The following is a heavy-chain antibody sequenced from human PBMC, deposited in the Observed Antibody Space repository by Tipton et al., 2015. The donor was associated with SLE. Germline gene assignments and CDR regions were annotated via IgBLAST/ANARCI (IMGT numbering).Heavy chain of an antibody. CDR3: ARDLGGSGEAYYYYGMDV. CDR2: IYHSGST. V-gene: IGHV4-34*01. D-gene: IGHD6-19*01. CDR1: GGSFSGYY. J-gene: IGHJ6*02. Sequence: TLSLTCAVYGGSFSGYYWSWIRQPPGKGLEWIGEIYHSGSTNYNPSLKSRVTISVDKSKNQFSLKLSSVTAADTAVYYCARDLGGSGEAYYYYGMDVWGQGTTVTVSS.